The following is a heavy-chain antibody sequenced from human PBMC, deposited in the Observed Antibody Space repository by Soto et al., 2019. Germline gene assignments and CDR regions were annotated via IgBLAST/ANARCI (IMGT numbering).Heavy chain of an antibody. D-gene: IGHD3-3*01. CDR1: GGSLSGYF. Sequence: QVHLEQWGAGLLKPSETLSLTCAVYGGSLSGYFWSWVRQSPGKGLEWIGEINHSGSTNYNPSIKSRVIISADTSKHQFSLRLSSVTAADSGIYYCASYHYFDFWIGSRHYMDAWGRGTTVTVSS. CDR2: INHSGST. CDR3: ASYHYFDFWIGSRHYMDA. V-gene: IGHV4-34*01. J-gene: IGHJ6*03.